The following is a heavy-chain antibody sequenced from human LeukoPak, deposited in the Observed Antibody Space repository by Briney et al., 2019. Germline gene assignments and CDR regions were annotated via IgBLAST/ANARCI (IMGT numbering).Heavy chain of an antibody. D-gene: IGHD3-3*01. J-gene: IGHJ4*01. CDR1: GFTFSSYW. CDR2: INSDEGST. CDR3: ARDGAYSTIFY. V-gene: IGHV3-74*01. Sequence: AGGSLRLSCAASGFTFSSYWMYWVRQAPGKGLVWVSRINSDEGSTSYADSVKGRFTISRDNAKNTLYLQMNSLRAEDTAVYYCARDGAYSTIFYWGQGTLVTVSS.